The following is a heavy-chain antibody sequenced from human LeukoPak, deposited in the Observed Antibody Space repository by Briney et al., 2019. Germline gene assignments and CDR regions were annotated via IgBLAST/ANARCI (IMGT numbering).Heavy chain of an antibody. CDR2: ISSSSSTI. CDR3: ARDRGSWFDP. J-gene: IGHJ5*02. V-gene: IGHV3-48*01. Sequence: PGGSLRLSCAASGFTFSSYSMNWVRQAPGKGLEWVSYISSSSSTIYYADSVKGRFTISRDNAKNSLYLQMNSLRAEDTAVYYCARDRGSWFDPWGQGTLVTVSS. CDR1: GFTFSSYS.